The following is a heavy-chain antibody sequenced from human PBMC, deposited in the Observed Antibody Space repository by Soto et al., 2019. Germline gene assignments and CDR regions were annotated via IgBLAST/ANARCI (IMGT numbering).Heavy chain of an antibody. CDR3: ARAPLGYCSGGSCYSGAFDI. D-gene: IGHD2-15*01. Sequence: EVQLVESGGGLVQPGGSLRLSCAASGFTFSDHYMDWVRQAPGKGLEWVGRTRNKANSYTTEYAASVKGRFTISRDDSKNSLYLQMNSLKTEDTAVYYCARAPLGYCSGGSCYSGAFDIWGQGTMVTVSS. J-gene: IGHJ3*02. CDR2: TRNKANSYTT. V-gene: IGHV3-72*01. CDR1: GFTFSDHY.